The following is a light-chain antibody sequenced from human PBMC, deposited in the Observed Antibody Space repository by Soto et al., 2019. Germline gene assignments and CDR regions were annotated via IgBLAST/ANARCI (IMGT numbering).Light chain of an antibody. J-gene: IGKJ4*01. Sequence: DIVLTQSPATLSLSPGERATLSCRASRSVGTSLAWFQHKPGQAPRLLLYAASNRAAGIPVRFSGSGSGTDFTLTISSLEPEDFAVYYCQQRNNWLTFGGGTKVEIK. CDR2: AAS. V-gene: IGKV3-11*01. CDR1: RSVGTS. CDR3: QQRNNWLT.